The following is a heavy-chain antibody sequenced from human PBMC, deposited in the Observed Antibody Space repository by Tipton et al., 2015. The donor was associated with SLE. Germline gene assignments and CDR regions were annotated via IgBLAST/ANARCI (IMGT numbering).Heavy chain of an antibody. V-gene: IGHV3-30*02. CDR2: IRYDGSNK. D-gene: IGHD3-10*01. CDR3: ARDVLRENWYFDL. Sequence: SLRLSCAASGFTFSSYEMNWVRQAPGKGLEWVAFIRYDGSNKYYADSVKGRFTISRDNSKNTLYLQMNSLRAEDTAVYYCARDVLRENWYFDLWGRGTLVTVSS. J-gene: IGHJ2*01. CDR1: GFTFSSYE.